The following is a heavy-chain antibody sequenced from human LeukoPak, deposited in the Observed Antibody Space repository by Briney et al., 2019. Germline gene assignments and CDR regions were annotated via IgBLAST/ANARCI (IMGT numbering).Heavy chain of an antibody. Sequence: PSETLSLTCTVSGDSISSSSYYWGWIRQPPGKGLEWIGSIYYSGSTYYNPSLKSRVTISVDTSKNQFSLKLSSVTAADTAVYYCARHEGSSSGWYGEYFQHWGQGTLVTVSS. D-gene: IGHD6-19*01. J-gene: IGHJ1*01. CDR1: GDSISSSSYY. CDR3: ARHEGSSSGWYGEYFQH. CDR2: IYYSGST. V-gene: IGHV4-39*01.